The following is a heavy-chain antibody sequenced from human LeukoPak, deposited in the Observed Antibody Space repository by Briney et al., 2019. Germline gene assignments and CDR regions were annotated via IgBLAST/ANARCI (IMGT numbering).Heavy chain of an antibody. D-gene: IGHD6-19*01. CDR3: AKDIAGSSGWNHFDY. J-gene: IGHJ4*02. CDR1: GFTVSSYA. Sequence: PGGSLRLSCAASGFTVSSYAMYCVRQAPGMGLEWFSIISDSGSSTQYADSVKGRFTMSRDNCKNTLDLQMISVTTEDTAVYRCAKDIAGSSGWNHFDYWGQGTLVTVSP. CDR2: ISDSGSST. V-gene: IGHV3-23*01.